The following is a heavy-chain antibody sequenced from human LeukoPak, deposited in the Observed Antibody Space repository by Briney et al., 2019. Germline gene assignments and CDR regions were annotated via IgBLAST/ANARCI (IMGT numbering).Heavy chain of an antibody. J-gene: IGHJ4*02. D-gene: IGHD5-18*01. V-gene: IGHV3-74*01. CDR3: ARDAVDTANAV. CDR2: INSDGSIT. CDR1: GFTFTTYW. Sequence: PGGSLRLSCAASGFTFTTYWMHWVRQPPGKGLVWVSHINSDGSITSYADSVKGRFTISRDNAKNTLYLQMNSLRAEDTAVYYCARDAVDTANAVWGQGTLVTVSS.